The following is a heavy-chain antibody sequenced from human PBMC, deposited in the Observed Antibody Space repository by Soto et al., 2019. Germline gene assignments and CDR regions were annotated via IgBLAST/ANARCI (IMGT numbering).Heavy chain of an antibody. CDR3: AAVTTNYYGMDV. CDR1: GGSFSGYY. CDR2: INHSGST. V-gene: IGHV4-34*01. Sequence: SETLSLTCAVYGGSFSGYYWSWIRQPPGKGLEWIGEINHSGSTNYNPSLKSRVTISVDTSKNQFSLKLSSVTAADTAVYYCAAVTTNYYGMDVWGQGTTVTVSS. J-gene: IGHJ6*02. D-gene: IGHD4-17*01.